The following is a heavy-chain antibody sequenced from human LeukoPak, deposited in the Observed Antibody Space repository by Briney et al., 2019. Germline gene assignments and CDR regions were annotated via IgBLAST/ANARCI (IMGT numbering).Heavy chain of an antibody. D-gene: IGHD5-24*01. Sequence: GGSLRLSCAASGFTFSSYTMSWVRQAPGKGLEGVSYISSNGSATYHAGSVKGRFTISRDNAKNSLYLQLNSLRVEDTAVYYCASERGYTYSFDYWGQGTLVTASS. J-gene: IGHJ4*02. CDR2: ISSNGSAT. CDR1: GFTFSSYT. CDR3: ASERGYTYSFDY. V-gene: IGHV3-48*01.